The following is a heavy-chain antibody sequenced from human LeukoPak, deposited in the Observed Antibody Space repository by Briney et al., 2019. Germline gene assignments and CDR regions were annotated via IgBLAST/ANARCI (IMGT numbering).Heavy chain of an antibody. D-gene: IGHD1-26*01. J-gene: IGHJ6*03. Sequence: SVKVSCKASGGTFSSYAISWVRQAPGQGLEWVGGIIPIFGTANYAQKFQGRVTITTDESTSTAYMELSSLRSEDTAVYYCAARDANSGSYSADYYYYMDVWGKGTTVTVSS. CDR1: GGTFSSYA. V-gene: IGHV1-69*05. CDR3: AARDANSGSYSADYYYYMDV. CDR2: IIPIFGTA.